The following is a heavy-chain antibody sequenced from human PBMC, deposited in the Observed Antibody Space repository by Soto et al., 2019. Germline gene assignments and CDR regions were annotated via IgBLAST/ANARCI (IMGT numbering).Heavy chain of an antibody. Sequence: KTSETLSLTCAVSGGSISSSNWWSWVRQPPGKGLEWIGEIYHSGSTNYNPSLKSRVTISVDKSKNQFSLKLSSVTAADTAVYYCASQDSSGWYFDYWGQGTLVTVSS. CDR1: GGSISSSNW. J-gene: IGHJ4*02. CDR2: IYHSGST. D-gene: IGHD6-19*01. CDR3: ASQDSSGWYFDY. V-gene: IGHV4-4*02.